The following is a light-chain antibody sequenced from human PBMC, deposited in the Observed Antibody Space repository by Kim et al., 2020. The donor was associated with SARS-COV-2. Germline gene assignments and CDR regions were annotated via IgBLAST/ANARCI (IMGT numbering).Light chain of an antibody. CDR2: GAS. Sequence: PGERATLSCRASQSVTNTYLAWYQQKPGQAPRLLIYGASDRPSGIPDRFSGSGSGTDFTLTISRLEPEDFAVYYCHQNGRSPWTFGQGTKV. V-gene: IGKV3-20*01. CDR3: HQNGRSPWT. J-gene: IGKJ1*01. CDR1: QSVTNTY.